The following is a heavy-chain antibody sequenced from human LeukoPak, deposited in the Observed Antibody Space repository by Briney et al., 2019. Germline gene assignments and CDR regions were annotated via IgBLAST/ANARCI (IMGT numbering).Heavy chain of an antibody. CDR3: AKDSDSSGYHFDY. Sequence: GRSLRLSCAASGFTFDDYAMHWVRQAPGKGLEWVPGISWNSGSIGYADSVKGRFTISRDNAKNSLYLQMNSLRAEDTALYYCAKDSDSSGYHFDYWGQGTLVTVSS. CDR2: ISWNSGSI. D-gene: IGHD3-22*01. J-gene: IGHJ4*02. CDR1: GFTFDDYA. V-gene: IGHV3-9*01.